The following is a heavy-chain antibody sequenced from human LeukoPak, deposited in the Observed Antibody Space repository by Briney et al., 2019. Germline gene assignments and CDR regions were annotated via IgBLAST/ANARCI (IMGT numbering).Heavy chain of an antibody. CDR3: ATASPSFYYGSGSQYFDY. CDR2: IYYSGST. V-gene: IGHV4-31*03. D-gene: IGHD3-10*01. Sequence: SETLSLTCTVSGGSISSGGYYWNWIRQHPGRGLEWIVYIYYSGSTYYNPPLKSRLTISVDTSKNQFSLKLTSLTAADTAVYYCATASPSFYYGSGSQYFDYWGQGTLVTVSS. CDR1: GGSISSGGYY. J-gene: IGHJ4*02.